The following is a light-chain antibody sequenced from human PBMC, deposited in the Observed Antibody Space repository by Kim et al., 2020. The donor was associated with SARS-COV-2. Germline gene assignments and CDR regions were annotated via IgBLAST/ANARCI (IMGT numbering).Light chain of an antibody. J-gene: IGKJ1*01. Sequence: VSPGDRVTLSCRASQGVDANVAWYQHSRGQAPRLLVFGAFTRASNCPTMISMSGFGTVFTLTISSLHPEYFTVYYCQQYGTWPRTFGQATKVDIK. CDR1: QGVDAN. V-gene: IGKV3-15*01. CDR3: QQYGTWPRT. CDR2: GAF.